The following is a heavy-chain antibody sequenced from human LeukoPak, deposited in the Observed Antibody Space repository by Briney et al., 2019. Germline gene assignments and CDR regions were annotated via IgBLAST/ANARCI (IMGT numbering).Heavy chain of an antibody. CDR2: IDWDDDK. V-gene: IGHV2-70*01. CDR1: GFSLSTSGMG. CDR3: ARIPMIVAAPSDDDAFDI. Sequence: ESGPTLLNPTPTLTLTCTFSGFSLSTSGMGVRWIRQPPGKALEWLSLIDWDDDKYYSTSLKTRLTISKDTSKNQVVLTMTNMDPVDTATYYCARIPMIVAAPSDDDAFDIWGQGTMVTVSS. J-gene: IGHJ3*02. D-gene: IGHD3-22*01.